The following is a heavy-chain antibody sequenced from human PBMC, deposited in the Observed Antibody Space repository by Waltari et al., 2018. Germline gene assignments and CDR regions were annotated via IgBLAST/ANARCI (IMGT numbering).Heavy chain of an antibody. D-gene: IGHD5-12*01. J-gene: IGHJ4*01. Sequence: GGGVVQPGDSLRLSCESSGFTFSIYGMHWVRQAPGKGLEWVAFTRFDGINKHYADSVRGRFTISRDNSKNTLYLQMNSLRSEDAAVYYCAREDIVSATQWRGNQDRGNCGYDLWGQGTLVSVSS. CDR2: TRFDGINK. CDR1: GFTFSIYG. CDR3: AREDIVSATQWRGNQDRGNCGYDL. V-gene: IGHV3-30*02.